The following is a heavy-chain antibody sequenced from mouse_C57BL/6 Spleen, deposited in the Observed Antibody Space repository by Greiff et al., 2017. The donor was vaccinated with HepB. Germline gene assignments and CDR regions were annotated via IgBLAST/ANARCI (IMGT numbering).Heavy chain of an antibody. CDR3: ARDAGSPWFAY. CDR2: ISDGGSYT. CDR1: GFTFSSYA. J-gene: IGHJ3*01. D-gene: IGHD1-1*01. Sequence: DVKLVESGGGLVKPGGSLKLSCAASGFTFSSYAMSWVRQTPEKRLEWVATISDGGSYTYYPDNVKGRFTISRDNAKNNLYLQMSHLKSEDTAMYYCARDAGSPWFAYWGQGTLVTVSA. V-gene: IGHV5-4*01.